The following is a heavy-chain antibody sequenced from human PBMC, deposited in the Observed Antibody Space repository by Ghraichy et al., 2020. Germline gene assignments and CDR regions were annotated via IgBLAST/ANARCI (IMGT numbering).Heavy chain of an antibody. V-gene: IGHV4-34*01. CDR1: GGSFSGYY. Sequence: ETLSLTCAVYGGSFSGYYWSWIRQPPGKGLEWIGEINHSGSTNYNPSLKSRVTISVDTSKNQFSLKLSSVTAADTAVYYCARIRIEAYYGMDVWGQGTTVTVSS. CDR2: INHSGST. J-gene: IGHJ6*02. CDR3: ARIRIEAYYGMDV.